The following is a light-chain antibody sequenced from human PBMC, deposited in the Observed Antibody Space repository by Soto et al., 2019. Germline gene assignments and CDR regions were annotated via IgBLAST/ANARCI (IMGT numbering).Light chain of an antibody. CDR2: DVN. V-gene: IGLV2-14*01. CDR3: SSYSSTTPLV. J-gene: IGLJ3*02. CDR1: SSDVGGYNY. Sequence: QSALTQPASVSGSPGQSITISCTGTSSDVGGYNYVSWYQQRPGKAPKLMIYDVNNRPSGVSNRFSASKSGNTASLTISGLQAEDEADYYCSSYSSTTPLVFGGGTKVTVL.